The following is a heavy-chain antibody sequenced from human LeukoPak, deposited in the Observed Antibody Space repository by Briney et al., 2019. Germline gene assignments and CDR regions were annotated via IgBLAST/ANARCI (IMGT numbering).Heavy chain of an antibody. CDR1: GFILSTYV. D-gene: IGHD1-1*01. V-gene: IGHV3-23*01. J-gene: IGHJ4*02. CDR3: AKGQRGFDY. Sequence: GGSLRLSCAASGFILSTYVMSWVRQAPGKGLEWVSGIVNSGGSTYYADSVKGRFTISRDNSKDTLYLQINSLRAEDTALYYCAKGQRGFDYWGQGTLVTVSS. CDR2: IVNSGGST.